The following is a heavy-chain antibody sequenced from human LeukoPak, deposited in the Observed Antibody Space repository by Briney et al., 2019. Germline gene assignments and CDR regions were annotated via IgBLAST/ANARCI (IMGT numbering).Heavy chain of an antibody. J-gene: IGHJ4*02. CDR1: GFTFDDYA. CDR2: ISWNSGSI. V-gene: IGHV3-9*03. Sequence: PAGRSLRLSCAASGFTFDDYAMHWVRQAPGKGLEWVSGISWNSGSIGYADSVKGRFTISRGNAKNSLYLQMNSLRAEDMALYYCAKDFLSDYYDSSGYFDYWGQGTLVTVSS. CDR3: AKDFLSDYYDSSGYFDY. D-gene: IGHD3-22*01.